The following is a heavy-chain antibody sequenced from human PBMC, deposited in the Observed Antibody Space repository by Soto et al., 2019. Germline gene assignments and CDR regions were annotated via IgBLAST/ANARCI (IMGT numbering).Heavy chain of an antibody. CDR3: ARDGQYYDFWSGYHYWYFDL. Sequence: QVQLQQWGAGLLKPSETLSLTCAVYGGSFSGYYWSWIRQPPGKGLEWIGEINHSGSTNYNPSLKSRVTISVDTSKNQFSLKLSSVTAAGTAVYYCARDGQYYDFWSGYHYWYFDLWGRGTLVTVSS. V-gene: IGHV4-34*01. D-gene: IGHD3-3*01. CDR2: INHSGST. J-gene: IGHJ2*01. CDR1: GGSFSGYY.